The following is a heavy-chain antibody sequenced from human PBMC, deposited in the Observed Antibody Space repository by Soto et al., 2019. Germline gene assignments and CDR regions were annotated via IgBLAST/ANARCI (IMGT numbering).Heavy chain of an antibody. J-gene: IGHJ4*02. CDR2: ISAYNGNT. CDR1: GYTFTSYG. V-gene: IGHV1-18*04. D-gene: IGHD2-2*01. Sequence: GASVKVSCKASGYTFTSYGISWVRQAPGQGLEWMGWISAYNGNTNYAQKLQGRGTMTTDTSTSTAYMELRSLRSDDTAVYYSARDQVPANAMGYFDYWGQGTLVTVSS. CDR3: ARDQVPANAMGYFDY.